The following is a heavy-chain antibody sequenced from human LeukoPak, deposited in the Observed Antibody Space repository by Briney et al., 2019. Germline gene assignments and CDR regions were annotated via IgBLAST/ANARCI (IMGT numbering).Heavy chain of an antibody. CDR1: GFPFTSYA. Sequence: GGSLRLSCAASGFPFTSYAMTWVGQAPGKGGEGVSAISGSGVTTYFAHSVKGRFTISRDNAKNSLYLQMNSLRAEDTAVYYCARAGEYDILTGYYLNLDYWGQGTLVTVSS. V-gene: IGHV3-23*01. J-gene: IGHJ4*02. D-gene: IGHD3-9*01. CDR3: ARAGEYDILTGYYLNLDY. CDR2: ISGSGVTT.